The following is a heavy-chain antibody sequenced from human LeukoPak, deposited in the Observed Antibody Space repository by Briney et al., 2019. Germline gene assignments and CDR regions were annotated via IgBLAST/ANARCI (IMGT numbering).Heavy chain of an antibody. D-gene: IGHD2-21*01. V-gene: IGHV3-33*08. J-gene: IGHJ4*02. CDR1: GFTFSSYG. CDR2: IYYGGSIE. CDR3: ARDFMAYCGGDCYNDY. Sequence: PGRSLRLSCAASGFTFSSYGMHWVRQAPGKGLEWVAVIYYGGSIEYYVDSVKGRFTISRDNAKNSLYLQMNSLRAEDTAVYYCARDFMAYCGGDCYNDYWGQGTLVTVSS.